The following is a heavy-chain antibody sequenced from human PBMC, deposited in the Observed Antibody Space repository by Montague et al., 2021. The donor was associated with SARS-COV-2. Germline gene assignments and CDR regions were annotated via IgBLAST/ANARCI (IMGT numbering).Heavy chain of an antibody. Sequence: SETLSLTCWVSFDAVGRSHWWGCVRQPPGNELQWVGEIYHTGGTNYNPSLKSRVSMSVDKSNNLFSLNLTSVTAADTAVYFCARGTYGPGNYFYFDHWGQGTLVTVYS. CDR2: IYHTGGT. CDR1: FDAVGRSHW. D-gene: IGHD3-10*01. V-gene: IGHV4-4*02. CDR3: ARGTYGPGNYFYFDH. J-gene: IGHJ4*02.